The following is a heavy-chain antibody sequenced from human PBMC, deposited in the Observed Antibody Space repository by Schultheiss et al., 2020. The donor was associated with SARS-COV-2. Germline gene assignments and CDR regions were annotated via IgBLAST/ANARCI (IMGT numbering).Heavy chain of an antibody. D-gene: IGHD6-6*01. Sequence: GGSLRLSCAASGFTVSSNYMSWVRQAPGKGLEWVSVIYSGGSTYYADSVKGRFTISRDNSKNTLYLQMNSLRAEDTAVYYCARAPGYSSSSGCLDYWGQGTLVTVSS. CDR2: IYSGGST. CDR3: ARAPGYSSSSGCLDY. CDR1: GFTVSSNY. V-gene: IGHV3-53*01. J-gene: IGHJ4*02.